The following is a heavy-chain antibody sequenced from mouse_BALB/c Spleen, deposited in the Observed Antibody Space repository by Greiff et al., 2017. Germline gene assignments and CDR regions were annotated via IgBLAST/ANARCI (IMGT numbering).Heavy chain of an antibody. CDR2: IFPGDGST. CDR1: GYTFTSYD. Sequence: VQRVESGAELVKPGASVKLSCKASGYTFTSYDINWVRQRPEQGLEWIGWIFPGDGSTKYNEKFKGKATLTTDKSSSTAYMELSSLTSEDSAVYYCARGRGDYGYDFDYWGQGTTLTVSS. CDR3: ARGRGDYGYDFDY. D-gene: IGHD1-2*01. V-gene: IGHV1-85*01. J-gene: IGHJ2*01.